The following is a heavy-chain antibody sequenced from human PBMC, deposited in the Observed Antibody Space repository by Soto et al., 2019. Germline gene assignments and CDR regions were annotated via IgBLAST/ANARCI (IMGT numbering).Heavy chain of an antibody. CDR2: ISGSGGST. CDR3: AKKGEYCTNGVCYYYYYMDV. D-gene: IGHD2-8*01. J-gene: IGHJ6*03. Sequence: GGSLRLSCAASGFTFSSYAMSWVRQAPGKGLEWVSAISGSGGSTYYADSVKGRFTISSDNSKNTLYLQMNSLRAEDTAVYYCAKKGEYCTNGVCYYYYYMDVWGKGTTVTVSS. V-gene: IGHV3-23*01. CDR1: GFTFSSYA.